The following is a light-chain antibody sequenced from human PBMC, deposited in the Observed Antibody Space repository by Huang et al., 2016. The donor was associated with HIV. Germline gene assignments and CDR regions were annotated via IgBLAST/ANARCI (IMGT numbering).Light chain of an antibody. CDR2: GAS. Sequence: EIVLTQSPGTLSLSPGERATLSCRASQSFSSNYLAWYQQKPGQAPRLLIYGASSRATGIPDRFSVIGSGTDFTLIISRLEPEDFAVYYCQQYGSSVVTFGQGTKVEVK. CDR3: QQYGSSVVT. V-gene: IGKV3-20*01. CDR1: QSFSSNY. J-gene: IGKJ1*01.